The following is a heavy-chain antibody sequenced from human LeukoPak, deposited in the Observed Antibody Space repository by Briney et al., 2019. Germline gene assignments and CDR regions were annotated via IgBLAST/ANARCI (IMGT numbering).Heavy chain of an antibody. D-gene: IGHD3-10*01. CDR3: ARAKVRGVKQYNWFDP. CDR1: GYTFTSYD. J-gene: IGHJ5*02. V-gene: IGHV1-8*03. Sequence: ASVKVSCKASGYTFTSYDINWVRQATGQGLEWMGWMNPNSGNTGYAQKFQGRVTITRNTSISTAYMELSSLRSEDTAVYYCARAKVRGVKQYNWFDPWGQGTLVTVSS. CDR2: MNPNSGNT.